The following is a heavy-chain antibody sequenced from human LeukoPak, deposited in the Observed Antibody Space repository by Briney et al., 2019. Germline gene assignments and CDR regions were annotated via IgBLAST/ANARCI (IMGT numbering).Heavy chain of an antibody. D-gene: IGHD3-9*01. CDR3: ARGMRYFDWLLRIDDFDI. CDR2: INPNSGGT. J-gene: IGHJ3*02. CDR1: GYTFTGYY. Sequence: ASVKVSCKASGYTFTGYYMHWVRQAPGQGLEWMGWINPNSGGTNYAQKLQGRVTMTRDTSISTAYMELSRLRSDDTAVYYWARGMRYFDWLLRIDDFDIWGQGTMVTVSS. V-gene: IGHV1-2*02.